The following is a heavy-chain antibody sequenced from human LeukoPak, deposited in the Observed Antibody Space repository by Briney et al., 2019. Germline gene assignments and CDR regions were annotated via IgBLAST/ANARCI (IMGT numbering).Heavy chain of an antibody. CDR3: ARVSGDYGDYFDAFDI. J-gene: IGHJ3*02. CDR2: INPNSGGT. V-gene: IGHV1-2*04. Sequence: GASVKVSCKASGYTFTGYYMHWVRQAPGQGLEWMGRINPNSGGTNYAQKFQGWVTMTRDTSISTAYMELSRLRSDDTAVYYCARVSGDYGDYFDAFDIWGQGTMVTVSS. D-gene: IGHD4-17*01. CDR1: GYTFTGYY.